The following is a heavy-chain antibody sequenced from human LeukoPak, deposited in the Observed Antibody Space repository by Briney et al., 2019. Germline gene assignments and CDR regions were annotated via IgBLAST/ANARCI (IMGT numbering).Heavy chain of an antibody. J-gene: IGHJ4*02. CDR3: AKDIFSDILTGFDY. CDR2: ISWNSGSI. V-gene: IGHV3-9*01. Sequence: GGSLRLSCAASGFTFDDYAMHWVRQAPGKGLEWVSGISWNSGSIGYADSVKGRFTISRDNAKNSLYLQMNSLRAEDTALYYCAKDIFSDILTGFDYWGQGTLVTVSS. D-gene: IGHD3-9*01. CDR1: GFTFDDYA.